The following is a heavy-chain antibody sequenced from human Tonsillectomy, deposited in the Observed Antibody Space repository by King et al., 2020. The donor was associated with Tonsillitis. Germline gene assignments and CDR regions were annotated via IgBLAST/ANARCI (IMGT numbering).Heavy chain of an antibody. J-gene: IGHJ3*02. Sequence: VQLVESGGGLVQPGGSLRLSCAAFGFPFNNYAMSWVRQPPGKGLEWVSAISGSGGSTYYADSVKGRFTISRDNSKNTQYLKMNSLRVGDTAVYYCAKELGDEVGDGFDIWGQGTMVTVSS. V-gene: IGHV3-23*04. CDR2: ISGSGGST. CDR1: GFPFNNYA. CDR3: AKELGDEVGDGFDI. D-gene: IGHD1-26*01.